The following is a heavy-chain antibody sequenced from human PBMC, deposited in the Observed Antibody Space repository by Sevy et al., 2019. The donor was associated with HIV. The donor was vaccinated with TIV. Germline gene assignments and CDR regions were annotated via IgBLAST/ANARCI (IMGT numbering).Heavy chain of an antibody. CDR3: TRPPYYCSEGVCYVY. V-gene: IGHV3-73*01. CDR1: GFSFSDSG. J-gene: IGHJ4*02. CDR2: IRSKAKNYAT. D-gene: IGHD1-26*01. Sequence: GGSLRLSCVASGFSFSDSGMHWVRQAPGKGLEWIGRIRSKAKNYATTYAESLKGRFIISRDDSKNTTYLQMNRLNTEDTAVYYCTRPPYYCSEGVCYVYWGLGTLVTVSS.